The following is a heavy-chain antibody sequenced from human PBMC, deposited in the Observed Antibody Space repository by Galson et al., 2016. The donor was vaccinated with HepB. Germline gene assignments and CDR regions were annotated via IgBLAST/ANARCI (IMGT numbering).Heavy chain of an antibody. V-gene: IGHV4-59*01. CDR1: GASINTYY. Sequence: SETLSLTCSVSGASINTYYWTWVRQSPAKGLEWIGYVYYSGDTNYNASLRSRVTISIDTSKKHFSLNLSSVTAADTAVYYCARMKTRKDWCDAWGPGTLVTVSS. J-gene: IGHJ5*02. CDR3: ARMKTRKDWCDA. CDR2: VYYSGDT. D-gene: IGHD1-14*01.